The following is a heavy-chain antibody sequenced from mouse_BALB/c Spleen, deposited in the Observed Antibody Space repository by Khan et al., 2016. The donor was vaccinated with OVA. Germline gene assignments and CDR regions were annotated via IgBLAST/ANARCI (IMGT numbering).Heavy chain of an antibody. D-gene: IGHD4-1*01. J-gene: IGHJ3*01. Sequence: EVQLQQSGTVLARPGASVKMSCKASGYTFTSYWMHWVKQRPGQGLEWIGDIYPGNTDTNYNQKFKGKAKLTAVTSTSTAYMELSSLNNEDSAVYYWTRRNWDVAWFAYWGQGTLVTVSA. CDR2: IYPGNTDT. V-gene: IGHV1-5*01. CDR3: TRRNWDVAWFAY. CDR1: GYTFTSYW.